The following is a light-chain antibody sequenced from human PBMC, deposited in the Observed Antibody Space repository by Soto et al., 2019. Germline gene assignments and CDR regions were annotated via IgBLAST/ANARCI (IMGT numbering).Light chain of an antibody. V-gene: IGLV4-69*01. Sequence: QSVLTQSPSASASLGASVKLTCTLSSGHSSYAIAWHQQQPKKGPRYLMKLNSDGSHSKGDGIPDRFSGSSSGAERYLIISSLQSEDEADYYCQTWGTGIHVFGTGTKLTVL. J-gene: IGLJ1*01. CDR2: LNSDGSH. CDR1: SGHSSYA. CDR3: QTWGTGIHV.